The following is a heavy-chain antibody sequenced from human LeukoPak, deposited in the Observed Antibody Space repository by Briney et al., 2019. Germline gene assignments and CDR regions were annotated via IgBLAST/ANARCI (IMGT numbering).Heavy chain of an antibody. Sequence: QPGGSLRLSCAASGLTFTSHGFHWVRQAPGRGLEWLTFISLDGSRKSYADSVKGRFTFSRDVSKNTLYLEMNSLRAEDTATYYCARDRAVSWLDSWGLGTLVTVSS. V-gene: IGHV3-33*05. J-gene: IGHJ5*01. D-gene: IGHD3-10*01. CDR2: ISLDGSRK. CDR3: ARDRAVSWLDS. CDR1: GLTFTSHG.